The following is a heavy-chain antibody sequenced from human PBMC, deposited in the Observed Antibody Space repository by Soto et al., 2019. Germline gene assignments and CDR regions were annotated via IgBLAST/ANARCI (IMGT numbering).Heavy chain of an antibody. CDR1: GFSFGDYA. Sequence: EVQLVESGGDLVQPGRSLRLSCAASGFSFGDYAMHWVRQAPGKGLEWVSGISWKSGSIGYADSVKGRFTISRDNAKKALYLQMNRLRAEDTALYYCAKSTGGTANGLDVGGQGTTVTVSS. CDR3: AKSTGGTANGLDV. J-gene: IGHJ6*02. D-gene: IGHD2-8*02. CDR2: ISWKSGSI. V-gene: IGHV3-9*01.